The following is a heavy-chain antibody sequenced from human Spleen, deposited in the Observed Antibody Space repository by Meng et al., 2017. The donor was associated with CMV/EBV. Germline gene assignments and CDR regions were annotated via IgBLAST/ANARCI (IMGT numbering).Heavy chain of an antibody. D-gene: IGHD3-22*01. V-gene: IGHV3-11*04. J-gene: IGHJ4*02. CDR2: ISNTGSSI. Sequence: FSDYYRTWIRQATGKGVQWISYISNTGSSIYYLDSVKGRFTISRDNAENSLYLLMNSLRAEDTAVHYCARVPRPYYYDSSGSLYFDFWGLGTLVTVSS. CDR1: FSDYY. CDR3: ARVPRPYYYDSSGSLYFDF.